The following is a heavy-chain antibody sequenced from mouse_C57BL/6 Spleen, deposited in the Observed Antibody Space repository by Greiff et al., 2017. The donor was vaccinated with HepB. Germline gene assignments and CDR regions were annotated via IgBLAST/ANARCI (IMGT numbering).Heavy chain of an antibody. V-gene: IGHV3-6*01. CDR3: ARDPGTGY. CDR1: GYSITSGYY. J-gene: IGHJ2*01. D-gene: IGHD4-1*01. CDR2: ISYDGSN. Sequence: EVKLQESGPGLVKPSQSLSLTCSVTGYSITSGYYWNWIRQFPGNKLEWMGYISYDGSNNYNPSLKNRISITRDTSKNQFFLKLNSVTTEDTATYYCARDPGTGYWGQGTTLTVSS.